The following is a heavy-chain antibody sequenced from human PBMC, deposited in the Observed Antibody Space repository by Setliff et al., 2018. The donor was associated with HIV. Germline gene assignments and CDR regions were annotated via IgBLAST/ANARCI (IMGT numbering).Heavy chain of an antibody. CDR3: ATRIIAAAGYY. CDR1: GYTFTSYA. J-gene: IGHJ4*02. CDR2: INAGNGNT. Sequence: ASVKVSCKASGYTFTSYAMHWVRQAPGQRLEWMGWINAGNGNTKYSQKFQGRVTITRDTSTDTAYMELSSLRSEDTAVYYCATRIIAAAGYYWGQGTLVTVSS. V-gene: IGHV1-3*01. D-gene: IGHD6-13*01.